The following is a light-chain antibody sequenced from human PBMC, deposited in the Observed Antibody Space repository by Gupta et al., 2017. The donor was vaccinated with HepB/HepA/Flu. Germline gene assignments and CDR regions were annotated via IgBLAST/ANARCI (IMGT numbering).Light chain of an antibody. Sequence: EIGLTQSPGTLSLSPGERATLSCRASQSVSSSYLAWYQQKPGQAPRLLIYGASSRATGLPDSFSGSGSVTDFTLTISRLEPEDFAVYYCQQYGSSPLTFGGGTKVEIK. V-gene: IGKV3-20*01. J-gene: IGKJ4*01. CDR1: QSVSSSY. CDR3: QQYGSSPLT. CDR2: GAS.